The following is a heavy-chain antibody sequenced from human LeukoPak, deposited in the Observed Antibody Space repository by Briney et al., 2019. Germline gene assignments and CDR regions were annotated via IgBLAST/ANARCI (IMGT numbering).Heavy chain of an antibody. Sequence: SETLSLTCTVSGGSISNYYWSWIRQPPGKGLEWIGCIFYSGSTNYNPSLKSRVTISVDTSKNQFSLKLSSVTAADTAVYYCADNWGSAWGQGTLVTVSS. CDR3: ADNWGSA. CDR1: GGSISNYY. J-gene: IGHJ5*02. D-gene: IGHD7-27*01. V-gene: IGHV4-59*08. CDR2: IFYSGST.